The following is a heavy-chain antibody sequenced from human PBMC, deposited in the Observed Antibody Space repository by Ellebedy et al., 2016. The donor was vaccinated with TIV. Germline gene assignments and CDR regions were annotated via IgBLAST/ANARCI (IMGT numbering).Heavy chain of an antibody. D-gene: IGHD6-19*01. V-gene: IGHV3-33*01. J-gene: IGHJ4*02. Sequence: GESLKISCAASGFTFSSHAMHWVRQAPAKGLEWVGFIWYDGSNKDYADSVKGRFTISRDNSKNTLYLQMNSLRVEDTAVDYGAGDPPNSGWQLAYWGQGALVTVSS. CDR3: AGDPPNSGWQLAY. CDR1: GFTFSSHA. CDR2: IWYDGSNK.